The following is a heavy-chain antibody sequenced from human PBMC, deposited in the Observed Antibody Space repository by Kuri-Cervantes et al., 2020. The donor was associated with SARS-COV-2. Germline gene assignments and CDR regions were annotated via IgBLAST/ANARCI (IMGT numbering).Heavy chain of an antibody. CDR1: GGTFSSYA. V-gene: IGHV1-2*06. Sequence: ASVKVSCKASGGTFSSYAISWVRQAPGQGLEWMGRIHPNDGATNSAQKFQGRVTMTRDTSISTAYMELSRLRSDDTAVYYCARSYFYDSSGYVMDYWDQGTLVTVSS. CDR3: ARSYFYDSSGYVMDY. J-gene: IGHJ4*02. D-gene: IGHD3-22*01. CDR2: IHPNDGAT.